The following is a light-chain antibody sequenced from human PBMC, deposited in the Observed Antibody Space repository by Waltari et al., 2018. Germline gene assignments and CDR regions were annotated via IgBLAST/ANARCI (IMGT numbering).Light chain of an antibody. CDR2: DVS. Sequence: EIMLTQSPGTLSLSPGERAPLSCRASQIISRALAWYQQKPGQAPRLLIYDVSTRASGIPDRFSGSGSGTDFSLTISRLEPEDFAVYYCQHYVRLPVTFGQGTKLEFK. CDR1: QIISRA. CDR3: QHYVRLPVT. J-gene: IGKJ1*01. V-gene: IGKV3-20*01.